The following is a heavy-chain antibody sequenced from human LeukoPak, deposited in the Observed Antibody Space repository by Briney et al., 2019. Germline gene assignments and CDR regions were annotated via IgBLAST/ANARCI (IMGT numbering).Heavy chain of an antibody. J-gene: IGHJ6*02. D-gene: IGHD3-22*01. CDR3: ARDPYYYDSSGFYYYYGMDV. CDR2: TYYRSKWSN. V-gene: IGHV6-1*01. CDR1: GDSVSSNSAA. Sequence: SQTLSLTCAISGDSVSSNSAAWNWIRQSPSRGLEWLGRTYYRSKWSNDYAVSVKSRITINPDTSKNQFSLQLNSVTPEDTAVFYCARDPYYYDSSGFYYYYGMDVWGQGTTVTVS.